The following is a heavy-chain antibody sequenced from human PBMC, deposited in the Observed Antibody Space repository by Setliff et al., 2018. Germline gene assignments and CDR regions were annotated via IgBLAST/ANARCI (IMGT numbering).Heavy chain of an antibody. Sequence: PSETLSLTCTVSGGSINSGGYYWSWIRQHPGKGLEWIGYIYYSGSTYYNPSLKSRVTISVDTSKNQFSLKLSSVTAADTAVYYCARDRLLVGARYAMDGWGKGTTVTVSS. D-gene: IGHD1-26*01. J-gene: IGHJ6*03. V-gene: IGHV4-31*03. CDR1: GGSINSGGYY. CDR3: ARDRLLVGARYAMDG. CDR2: IYYSGST.